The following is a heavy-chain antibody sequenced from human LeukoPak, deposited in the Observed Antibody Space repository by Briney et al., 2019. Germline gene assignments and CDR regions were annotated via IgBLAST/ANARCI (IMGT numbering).Heavy chain of an antibody. D-gene: IGHD7-27*01. CDR3: ARGPPNWGYDY. J-gene: IGHJ4*02. CDR2: VSPNSGDT. V-gene: IGHV1-8*01. Sequence: ASVKASCKASGYTFTSYDFNWVRQATGQRPEWMGWVSPNSGDTGYAQKFQDRVTMTRNTSISTAYMELSSLRSDDTAVYYCARGPPNWGYDYWGPGTLVTVSS. CDR1: GYTFTSYD.